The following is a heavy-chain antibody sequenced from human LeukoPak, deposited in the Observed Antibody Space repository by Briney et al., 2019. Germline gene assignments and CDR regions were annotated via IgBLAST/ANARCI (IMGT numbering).Heavy chain of an antibody. V-gene: IGHV1-2*02. Sequence: ASVKVSCKASGYTFTGYYMHWVRQAPGQGLEWMGWINPNSGGTNYAQKFQGRVTMTRDTSISTAYMGLSRLRSDDTAVYYCAREYYYGSGSYNDAFDIWGQGTMVTVSS. CDR2: INPNSGGT. J-gene: IGHJ3*02. CDR3: AREYYYGSGSYNDAFDI. D-gene: IGHD3-10*01. CDR1: GYTFTGYY.